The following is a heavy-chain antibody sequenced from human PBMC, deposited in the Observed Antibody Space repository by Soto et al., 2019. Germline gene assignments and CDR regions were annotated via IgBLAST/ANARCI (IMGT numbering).Heavy chain of an antibody. CDR2: IYHGGRT. CDR1: GGSFSGYY. CDR3: ARDVGHFYDNSPSGQFDF. D-gene: IGHD3-22*01. Sequence: SETLSLTCAVYGGSFSGYYWSWVRQPPGKGLEWIAEIYHGGRTNYNPSLKSRVTISVDKSKNQFSLKLITVTAADTAVYYCARDVGHFYDNSPSGQFDFWGQGILVTVSS. J-gene: IGHJ4*02. V-gene: IGHV4-34*01.